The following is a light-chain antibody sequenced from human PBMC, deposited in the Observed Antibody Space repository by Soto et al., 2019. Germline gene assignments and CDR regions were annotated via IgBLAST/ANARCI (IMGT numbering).Light chain of an antibody. J-gene: IGLJ1*01. Sequence: QSVLTQPASVSGSPGQSISISCIGTSSDVGAFNYVSWYQHHPGKAPQLIIYDVTSRPSGVSNRFSASKSGNTASLTISGLQAEDEADYSCSSYTTGNTEVCGTGTKVTVL. V-gene: IGLV2-14*03. CDR3: SSYTTGNTEV. CDR2: DVT. CDR1: SSDVGAFNY.